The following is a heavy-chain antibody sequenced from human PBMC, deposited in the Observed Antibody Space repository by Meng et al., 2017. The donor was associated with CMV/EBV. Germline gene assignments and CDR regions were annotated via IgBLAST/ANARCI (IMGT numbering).Heavy chain of an antibody. CDR1: GFTVSSSY. CDR3: ARDRGELMYYFDY. CDR2: IYASGTA. J-gene: IGHJ4*02. D-gene: IGHD1-26*01. V-gene: IGHV3-53*01. Sequence: GESLKISCAASGFTVSSSYMNWVRQAPGKGPEWVSIIYASGTAYYADSVKGRFTISRDNLKNTLYLQMDSLRAEDTAVYYCARDRGELMYYFDYWGQGTLVTVS.